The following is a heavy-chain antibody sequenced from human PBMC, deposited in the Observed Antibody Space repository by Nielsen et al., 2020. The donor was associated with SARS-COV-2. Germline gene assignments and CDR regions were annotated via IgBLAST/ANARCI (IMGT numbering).Heavy chain of an antibody. CDR1: GFTFDDYG. Sequence: GGSLRLSCAASGFTFDDYGMSWVRQAPGKGLEWVSGINWSGDNTGYADSMKGRFTISRDNAKNSLFLQMNSLRAEDTAFYYCARGGVLWFAELPDYWGQGTLVTVFS. CDR3: ARGGVLWFAELPDY. D-gene: IGHD3-10*01. V-gene: IGHV3-20*04. J-gene: IGHJ4*02. CDR2: INWSGDNT.